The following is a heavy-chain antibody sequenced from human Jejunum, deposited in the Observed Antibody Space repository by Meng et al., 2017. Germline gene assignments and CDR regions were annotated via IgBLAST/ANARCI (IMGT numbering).Heavy chain of an antibody. D-gene: IGHD2-8*02. CDR1: GFIFSSYE. V-gene: IGHV3-48*03. CDR3: TRDWTHETGGTGEH. Sequence: GESLKISCETSGFIFSSYEMNWVRQAPGKGLEWVSYISWTGSTVYYAESVEGRFTISRDNAKNSVYLQMNSLKVEETAIYYCTRDWTHETGGTGEHWGQGTLVTVSS. CDR2: ISWTGSTV. J-gene: IGHJ4*02.